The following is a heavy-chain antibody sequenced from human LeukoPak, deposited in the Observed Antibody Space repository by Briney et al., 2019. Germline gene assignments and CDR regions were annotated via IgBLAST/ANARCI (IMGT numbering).Heavy chain of an antibody. CDR3: AREEVVAVASISHYYYGMDV. Sequence: ASVKVSCKASGYTFTSYYMHWVRQAPGQGLEWMGIINPSGGSTSYAQKFQGRVTMTRDTSTSTVYMELSSLRSEDTAVYYCAREEVVAVASISHYYYGMDVWGQGTTVTVSS. CDR2: INPSGGST. J-gene: IGHJ6*02. V-gene: IGHV1-46*01. CDR1: GYTFTSYY. D-gene: IGHD5-24*01.